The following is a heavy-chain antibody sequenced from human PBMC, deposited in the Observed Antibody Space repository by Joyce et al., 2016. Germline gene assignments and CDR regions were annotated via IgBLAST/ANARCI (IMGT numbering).Heavy chain of an antibody. J-gene: IGHJ4*02. CDR2: IKSKNDGGTL. CDR1: GLNFRTTW. CDR3: TTDPRY. V-gene: IGHV3-15*01. Sequence: VQLVESGGGLVQPGESPRLSCGVSGLNFRTTWMSWVRQAPGKGLEWSGRIKSKNDGGTLDYIETVKGRFTLSRDDSTNTVYLQMDSLKIEDTAMYYCTTDPRYWGRGTLVTVSS.